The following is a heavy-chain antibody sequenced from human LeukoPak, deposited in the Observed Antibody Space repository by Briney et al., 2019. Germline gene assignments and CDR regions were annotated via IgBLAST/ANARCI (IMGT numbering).Heavy chain of an antibody. CDR1: GGSISSGNYQ. D-gene: IGHD2-15*01. V-gene: IGHV4-61*02. CDR2: IYTSGST. Sequence: SQTLSLTCTVSGGSISSGNYQWTWIRQPAGKGLEWIVRIYTSGSTNYNPSLKSRVTISVDTSKNQFSLKLSSVTAADTAVYYCAKGTGGTCYYFDYWGQGTLVTVSS. J-gene: IGHJ4*02. CDR3: AKGTGGTCYYFDY.